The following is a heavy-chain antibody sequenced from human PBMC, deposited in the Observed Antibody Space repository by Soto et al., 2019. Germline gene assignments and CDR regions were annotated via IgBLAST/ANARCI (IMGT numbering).Heavy chain of an antibody. D-gene: IGHD3-10*01. CDR3: ATGEVSGSENFYFYHYYDMDV. J-gene: IGHJ6*02. CDR1: GGSFSKNA. CDR2: TIPIFGLP. V-gene: IGHV1-69*01. Sequence: QVQLMQSGAEVRKTGSSVRVSCKPSGGSFSKNAFTWVRQAPGQGLAWMGGTIPIFGLPNYAPEFQGRLTITSDESRSATYMDLSSLTSGDTAMYYCATGEVSGSENFYFYHYYDMDVWGLGTSVTVSS.